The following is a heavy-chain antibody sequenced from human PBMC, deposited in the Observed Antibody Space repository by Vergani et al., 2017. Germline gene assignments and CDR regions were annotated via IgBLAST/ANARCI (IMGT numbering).Heavy chain of an antibody. CDR1: GFTFSSYA. Sequence: EVQLLESGGGLVQPGGSLRLSCAASGFTFSSYAMSWVRQAPGKGLEWVANIKQDGSEKYYVDSVKGRFTISRDNAKNSLYLQMNSLRAEDTAVYYCARPGRYGGDYWGQGTLVTVSS. D-gene: IGHD6-19*01. V-gene: IGHV3-7*01. J-gene: IGHJ4*02. CDR2: IKQDGSEK. CDR3: ARPGRYGGDY.